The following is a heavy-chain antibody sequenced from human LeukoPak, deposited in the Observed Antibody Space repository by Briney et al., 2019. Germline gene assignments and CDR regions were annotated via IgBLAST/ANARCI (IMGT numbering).Heavy chain of an antibody. CDR2: ISWNSGSI. V-gene: IGHV3-9*01. Sequence: GGSLRLSCAASGFTFDDYAMHWVRQVPGKGLEWVSGISWNSGSIGYADSVKGRFTISRDTAKNSLYLQMNSLRAEDTALYYCAKDSNYDPSPPRFDYWGQGTLVTVSS. CDR3: AKDSNYDPSPPRFDY. D-gene: IGHD3-22*01. J-gene: IGHJ4*02. CDR1: GFTFDDYA.